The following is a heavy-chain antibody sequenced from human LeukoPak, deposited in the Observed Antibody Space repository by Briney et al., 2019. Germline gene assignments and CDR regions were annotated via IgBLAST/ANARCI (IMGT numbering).Heavy chain of an antibody. Sequence: SETLPLTCAVNGASFRAYYWSWIRQAPGKGLEWIGEINDSGHGRYNASLKSRVTMSVDTSKNQLSLKLKSVTAADTAVYYCASSRDLYLDAFTSYWYFDVWGRGSLVTVSS. V-gene: IGHV4-34*01. CDR3: ASSRDLYLDAFTSYWYFDV. J-gene: IGHJ2*01. D-gene: IGHD3-16*01. CDR1: GASFRAYY. CDR2: INDSGHG.